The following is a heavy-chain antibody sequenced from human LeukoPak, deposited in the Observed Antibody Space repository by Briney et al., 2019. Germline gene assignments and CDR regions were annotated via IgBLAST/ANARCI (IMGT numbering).Heavy chain of an antibody. J-gene: IGHJ5*02. Sequence: ASVKVSCKASGYTFTSYGISWVRQAPGQGLGWMGWISAYNGNTNYAQKLQGRVTMTTDTSTSTAYMELRSLRSDDTAVYYCARDFDYDFWSGYYGEPKNWFDPWGQGTLVTVSS. CDR1: GYTFTSYG. V-gene: IGHV1-18*01. CDR3: ARDFDYDFWSGYYGEPKNWFDP. CDR2: ISAYNGNT. D-gene: IGHD3-3*01.